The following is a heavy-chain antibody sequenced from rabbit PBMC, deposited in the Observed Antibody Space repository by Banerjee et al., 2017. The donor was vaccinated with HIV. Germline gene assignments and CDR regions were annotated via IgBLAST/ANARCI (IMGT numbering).Heavy chain of an antibody. CDR1: GIDFSSYYY. D-gene: IGHD4-1*01. Sequence: QSLEESGGDLVKPGASLTLTCTASGIDFSSYYYMCWVRQAPGKGLEWIACIYTGSSGSTYYASWAKGRFTISKTSSTTVTLQMTSLTAADTATYFCARRDDTNDWGAFNLWGPGTLVTFS. V-gene: IGHV1S40*01. J-gene: IGHJ4*01. CDR3: ARRDDTNDWGAFNL. CDR2: IYTGSSGST.